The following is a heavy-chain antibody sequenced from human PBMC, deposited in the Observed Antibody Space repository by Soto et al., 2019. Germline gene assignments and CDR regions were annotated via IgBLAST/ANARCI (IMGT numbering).Heavy chain of an antibody. CDR2: IIPILGIA. D-gene: IGHD6-19*01. CDR1: GGTFSSYT. J-gene: IGHJ4*02. CDR3: ARAGAGEQYFDY. V-gene: IGHV1-69*02. Sequence: GASVKVSCKASGGTFSSYTISWVRQAPGQGLEWMGRIIPILGIANYAQKFQGRVTITADKSTSTAYMELSSLRSEDTAVYYCARAGAGEQYFDYWGQGTLVTVSS.